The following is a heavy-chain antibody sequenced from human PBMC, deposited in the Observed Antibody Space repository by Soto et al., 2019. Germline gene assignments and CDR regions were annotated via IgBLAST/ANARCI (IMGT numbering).Heavy chain of an antibody. CDR3: ARDECSGGSCYSSSWFDP. Sequence: ASVKVSCKASGGTFSSYTISWVRQAPGQGLEWMGRIIPILGIANYAQKFQGRVTITADKSTSTAYMELSSLRSEDTAVYYCARDECSGGSCYSSSWFDPWGQGTLVTVSS. CDR2: IIPILGIA. V-gene: IGHV1-69*04. J-gene: IGHJ5*02. CDR1: GGTFSSYT. D-gene: IGHD2-15*01.